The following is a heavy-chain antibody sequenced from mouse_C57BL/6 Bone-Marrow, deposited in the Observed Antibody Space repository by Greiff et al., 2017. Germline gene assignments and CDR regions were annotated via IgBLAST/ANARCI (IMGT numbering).Heavy chain of an antibody. V-gene: IGHV1-54*01. CDR3: ARRDLLLRD. J-gene: IGHJ3*01. D-gene: IGHD1-1*01. CDR2: INPGSGGT. Sequence: VQGVESGAELVRPGTSVKVSCKASGYAFTNYLIEWVKQRPGQGLEWIGVINPGSGGTNYNEKFKGKATLTADKSSSTAYMQLSSLTSEDSAVYFCARRDLLLRDWGQGTLVTVSA. CDR1: GYAFTNYL.